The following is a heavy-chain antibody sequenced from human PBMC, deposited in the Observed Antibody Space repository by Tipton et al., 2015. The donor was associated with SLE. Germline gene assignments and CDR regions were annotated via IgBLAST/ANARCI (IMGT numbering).Heavy chain of an antibody. J-gene: IGHJ3*02. CDR3: ARELGMVAFDI. D-gene: IGHD7-27*01. CDR1: GGSISSSSYY. V-gene: IGHV4-61*02. CDR2: IYTSGST. Sequence: TLSLTCTVSGGSISSSSYYWGWIRQPPGKGLEWIGRIYTSGSTNYNPSLKSRVTISVDTSKNQFSLKLGPVTAADTAVYYCARELGMVAFDIWGQGTMVTVSS.